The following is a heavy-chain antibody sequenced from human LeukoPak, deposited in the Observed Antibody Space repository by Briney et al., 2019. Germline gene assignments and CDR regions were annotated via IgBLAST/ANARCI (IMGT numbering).Heavy chain of an antibody. Sequence: ASVKVSCKASGYTFTSYGISWVRQAPGQGLEWMGWISAYNGNTNYAQKLQGRVTMTTDTSTSTAYMELSSLRSEDTAVYYCARTDTAMVMDYYYYMDVWGKGTTVTISS. CDR1: GYTFTSYG. CDR3: ARTDTAMVMDYYYYMDV. D-gene: IGHD5-18*01. CDR2: ISAYNGNT. J-gene: IGHJ6*03. V-gene: IGHV1-18*01.